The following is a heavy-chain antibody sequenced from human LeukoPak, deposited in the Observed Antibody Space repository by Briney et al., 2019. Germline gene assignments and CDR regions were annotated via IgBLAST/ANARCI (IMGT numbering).Heavy chain of an antibody. V-gene: IGHV4-59*01. J-gene: IGHJ6*02. CDR1: GGSISSYY. CDR3: AREGEILYYGMDV. CDR2: IYYSGST. D-gene: IGHD1-26*01. Sequence: PSETLSLTCTVSGGSISSYYWSWIRQPPGKGLEWIGYIYYSGSTNYNPSLKSRVTISVDTSKNQFSLKLSSVTAADTAVYYCAREGEILYYGMDVWGQGTTVTVCS.